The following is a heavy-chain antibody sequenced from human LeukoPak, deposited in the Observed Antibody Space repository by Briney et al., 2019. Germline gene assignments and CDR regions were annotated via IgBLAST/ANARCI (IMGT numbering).Heavy chain of an antibody. J-gene: IGHJ6*02. V-gene: IGHV3-23*01. CDR2: ITASGDST. D-gene: IGHD3-22*01. CDR3: AQDRYDTSVWPYYYAMDV. Sequence: GGSLRLSCAASGFIFSARAMTWVRKAPGKGLEWVSYITASGDSTHYADSVKGRFIISRDSKKNTLYLQMTSLRAEDTAVYSCAQDRYDTSVWPYYYAMDVWGQGTTVTVSS. CDR1: GFIFSARA.